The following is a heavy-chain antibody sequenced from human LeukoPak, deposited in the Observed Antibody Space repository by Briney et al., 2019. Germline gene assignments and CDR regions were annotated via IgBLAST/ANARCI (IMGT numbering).Heavy chain of an antibody. CDR2: ISGSGGST. Sequence: GVSLRLSCAASGFTFSSYAMSWVRQAPGKGLEWVSAISGSGGSTYYADSVKGRFTISRDNSKNTLYLQMNSLRAEDTAVYYCAKDRRGATIENFDYWGQGTLVTVSS. CDR1: GFTFSSYA. J-gene: IGHJ4*02. CDR3: AKDRRGATIENFDY. D-gene: IGHD5-12*01. V-gene: IGHV3-23*01.